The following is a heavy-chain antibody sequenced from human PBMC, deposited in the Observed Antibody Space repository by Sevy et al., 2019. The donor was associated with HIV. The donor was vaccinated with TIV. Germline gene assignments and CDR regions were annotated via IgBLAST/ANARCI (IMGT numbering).Heavy chain of an antibody. CDR1: EFTLIELS. CDR2: FDPVNGKS. J-gene: IGHJ3*02. V-gene: IGHV1-24*01. CDR3: APLSSGWQFDAFDI. Sequence: ASVKVSCKVSEFTLIELSMHWVRQAPGKGLEWMGGFDPVNGKSIYAQKFQGRLTMTEDTSIDTAYMELSSLTSEDTAVYYRAPLSSGWQFDAFDIWGQGTMVTVSS. D-gene: IGHD6-25*01.